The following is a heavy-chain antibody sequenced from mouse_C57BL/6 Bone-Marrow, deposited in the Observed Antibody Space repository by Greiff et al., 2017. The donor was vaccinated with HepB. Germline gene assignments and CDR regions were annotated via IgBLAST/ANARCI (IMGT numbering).Heavy chain of an antibody. V-gene: IGHV5-6*01. J-gene: IGHJ3*01. CDR2: ISSGGSYT. CDR1: GFTFSSYG. Sequence: EVKVVESGGDLVKPGGSLKLSCAASGFTFSSYGMSWVRQTPDKRLEWVATISSGGSYTYYPDSVKGRFTISRDNAKNTLYLQMSSLKSEDTAMYYCARPPMVRRVCFAYWGQGTLVTVSA. D-gene: IGHD2-1*01. CDR3: ARPPMVRRVCFAY.